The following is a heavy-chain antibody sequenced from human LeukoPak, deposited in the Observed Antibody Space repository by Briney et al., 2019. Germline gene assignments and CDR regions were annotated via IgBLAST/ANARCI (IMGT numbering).Heavy chain of an antibody. J-gene: IGHJ4*02. V-gene: IGHV1-2*02. D-gene: IGHD3-9*01. CDR2: INPTNGGK. Sequence: GASVTVSCKTSGYTFTGYYIHWVRQAPGQGLEWMGWINPTNGGKNYAQKFQGRVTMTRDTSISTAYMELSGLRSDDTAIYYCARQTIRPFDFWGQGTLVTVSA. CDR3: ARQTIRPFDF. CDR1: GYTFTGYY.